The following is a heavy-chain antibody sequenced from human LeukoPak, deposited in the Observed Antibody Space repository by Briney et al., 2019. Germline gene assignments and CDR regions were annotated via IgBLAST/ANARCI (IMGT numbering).Heavy chain of an antibody. Sequence: GGSLRLSCAASGFTFSDYYMSWIRQAPGKGLEWVSYISTSGGTIYYADSVEGRFTISRDNAKNPLYLQMNSLRAEDTAVYYCARDPQSGTYNGWFDPWGQGTLVTVSS. CDR2: ISTSGGTI. J-gene: IGHJ5*02. CDR1: GFTFSDYY. D-gene: IGHD1-26*01. V-gene: IGHV3-11*01. CDR3: ARDPQSGTYNGWFDP.